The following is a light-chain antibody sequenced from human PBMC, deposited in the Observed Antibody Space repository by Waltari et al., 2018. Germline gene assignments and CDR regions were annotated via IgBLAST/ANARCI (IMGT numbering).Light chain of an antibody. Sequence: DIQMTQSPSPLSASVGDRVTITCQATQDINNFLNWYQQKPGRAPSPLIYDASNLETGVTSRFSGSGSGTHFTLTISSLQTEDSATYYCQQYDTLPPSFGGGTKVEI. CDR1: QDINNF. CDR2: DAS. CDR3: QQYDTLPPS. J-gene: IGKJ4*01. V-gene: IGKV1-33*01.